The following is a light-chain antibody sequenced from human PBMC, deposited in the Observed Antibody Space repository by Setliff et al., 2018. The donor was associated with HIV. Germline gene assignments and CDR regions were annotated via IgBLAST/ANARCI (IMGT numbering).Light chain of an antibody. CDR3: SSYSTSNTPSVI. CDR1: SNDVGCYDL. J-gene: IGLJ2*01. CDR2: QAT. V-gene: IGLV2-14*02. Sequence: QSALAQPASVSGSPGQSITISCTGTSNDVGCYDLVSWYQQHSARAPKLIIYQATRRPSGVSNRFSGSKSGNTASLTISGLQADDEADYYCSSYSTSNTPSVIFGGGTKVTVL.